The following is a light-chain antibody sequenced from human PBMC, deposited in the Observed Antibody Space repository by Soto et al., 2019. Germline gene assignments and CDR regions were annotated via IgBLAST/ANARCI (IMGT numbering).Light chain of an antibody. J-gene: IGKJ2*01. V-gene: IGKV3-15*01. Sequence: EIVMTQSPATLSVSPGERATLSCRASQSVSSDLAWYQQIPGQAPSLLVYDTSTRATGIPARFSGSGSGTEFTLTISSLQSEDFAVYYCQQYNNWPPTFGQGTKLEIK. CDR2: DTS. CDR1: QSVSSD. CDR3: QQYNNWPPT.